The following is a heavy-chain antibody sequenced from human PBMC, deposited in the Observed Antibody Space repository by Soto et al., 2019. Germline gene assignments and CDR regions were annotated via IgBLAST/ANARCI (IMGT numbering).Heavy chain of an antibody. J-gene: IGHJ4*02. D-gene: IGHD3-22*01. V-gene: IGHV1-2*04. CDR3: ARVKDYYDSSGYYWNSYYFDY. CDR2: INPNSGGT. CDR1: GYTFTGYY. Sequence: ASVKVSCKASGYTFTGYYMHWVRQAPGQGLEWMGWINPNSGGTNYAQKFQGWVTMTRDTSISTAYMELSRLRSDDTAVYYCARVKDYYDSSGYYWNSYYFDYWGQGTLVTVSS.